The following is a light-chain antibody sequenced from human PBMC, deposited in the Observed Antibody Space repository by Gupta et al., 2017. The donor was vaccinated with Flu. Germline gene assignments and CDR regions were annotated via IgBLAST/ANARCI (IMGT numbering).Light chain of an antibody. J-gene: IGLJ2*01. Sequence: QSALTQPASVSGSPGQSITISCTGTSSDVGAYNYVSWYQQHPGKAPKLMIYEVSNRPSGVSNRFSGSKSGNMASLTISGLQAEDEGDYYCSSYATSSTLVVFGGGTKLTVL. V-gene: IGLV2-14*01. CDR2: EVS. CDR1: SSDVGAYNY. CDR3: SSYATSSTLVV.